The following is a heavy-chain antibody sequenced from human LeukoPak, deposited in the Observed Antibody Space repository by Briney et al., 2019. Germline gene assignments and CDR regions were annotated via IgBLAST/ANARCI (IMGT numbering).Heavy chain of an antibody. D-gene: IGHD3-22*01. CDR2: INGDGRST. V-gene: IGHV3-74*01. CDR3: ARLRYDISGRFFDN. CDR1: GFTFSSNW. J-gene: IGHJ4*02. Sequence: GGSLRLSCAASGFTFSSNWMHWVRQAPGKGLVWVSRINGDGRSTSYADSVKGRFTISRDNAKNTLYLQMNSLRAEDTAVYYCARLRYDISGRFFDNWGQGTLVTVSS.